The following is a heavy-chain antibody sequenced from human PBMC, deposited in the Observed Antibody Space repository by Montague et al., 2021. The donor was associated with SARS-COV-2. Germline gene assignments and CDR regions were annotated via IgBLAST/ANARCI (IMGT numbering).Heavy chain of an antibody. Sequence: CAISGDSVSINSATWNWVRQSPSRGLEWLGRTYYRSKWYNDYAVSLRSRVTINPDTSKNQFSLQLNSVTPEDTAIYYCTSGREGNYNVMDVWGQGTTVTVSS. J-gene: IGHJ6*02. CDR2: TYYRSKWYN. CDR1: GDSVSINSAT. D-gene: IGHD1-1*01. CDR3: TSGREGNYNVMDV. V-gene: IGHV6-1*01.